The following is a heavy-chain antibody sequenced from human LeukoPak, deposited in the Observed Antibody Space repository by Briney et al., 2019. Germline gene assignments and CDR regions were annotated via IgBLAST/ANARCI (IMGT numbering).Heavy chain of an antibody. CDR1: GGSISSGVYY. Sequence: SQTLSLTCTVSGGSISSGVYYWSWIRQHPGKGLEWIGYTYYSGSTYHNPSLKSRVTISVDTSKNQFFLELTSVTAADTAVYYCVRLYDILTGYSTDDAFDIWGQGTMVTVSS. V-gene: IGHV4-31*03. D-gene: IGHD3-9*01. CDR2: TYYSGST. J-gene: IGHJ3*02. CDR3: VRLYDILTGYSTDDAFDI.